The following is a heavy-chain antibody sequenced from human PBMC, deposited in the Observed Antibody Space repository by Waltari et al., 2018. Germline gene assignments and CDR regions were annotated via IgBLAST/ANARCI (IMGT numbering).Heavy chain of an antibody. CDR1: GYSSTTNW. V-gene: IGHV5-51*01. CDR3: ARHRGSPGYYYGMDV. D-gene: IGHD1-26*01. Sequence: EVQLVQSGAEGKKPGESLKISCQGSGYSSTTNWIDWVRQVPGKGLQWMGTFYPGDSDTRYSPSFQGQVTISADKSISTAYLQWSSLKASDTAMYYCARHRGSPGYYYGMDVWGQGTMVTVSS. J-gene: IGHJ6*02. CDR2: FYPGDSDT.